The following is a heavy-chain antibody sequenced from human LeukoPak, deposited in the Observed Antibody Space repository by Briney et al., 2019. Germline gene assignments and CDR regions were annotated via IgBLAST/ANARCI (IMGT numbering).Heavy chain of an antibody. D-gene: IGHD3-22*01. CDR2: ISCDGSNK. CDR1: GFTFSSYA. Sequence: GRSLRLSCAASGFTFSSYAMHWVRQAPGKGLEWVAVISCDGSNKYYADSVKGRFTISRDNSKNTLYLQMNSLRAEDTAVYYCARDSGSGFPRYYFDYWGQGTLVTVSS. V-gene: IGHV3-30*04. CDR3: ARDSGSGFPRYYFDY. J-gene: IGHJ4*02.